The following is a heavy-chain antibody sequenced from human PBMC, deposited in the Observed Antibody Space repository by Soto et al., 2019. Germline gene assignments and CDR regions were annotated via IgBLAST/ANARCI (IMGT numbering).Heavy chain of an antibody. CDR3: ARNLHSSSPGVFDY. J-gene: IGHJ4*02. CDR2: IKSKTDGGTT. Sequence: EVQLVESGGGLVKPGGSLRLSCAASGFTFSNAWMSWVRQAPGKGLEWVGRIKSKTDGGTTDYAAPVKGRFTISRDDSKNTLYLQMNSLKTEDTAVYYCARNLHSSSPGVFDYWGQGTLVTVSS. V-gene: IGHV3-15*01. CDR1: GFTFSNAW. D-gene: IGHD6-13*01.